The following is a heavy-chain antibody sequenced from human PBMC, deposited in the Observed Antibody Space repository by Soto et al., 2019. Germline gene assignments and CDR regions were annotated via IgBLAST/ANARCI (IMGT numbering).Heavy chain of an antibody. D-gene: IGHD2-2*01. Sequence: EVQLLESGGGLVQPGGSLRLSCAASGFTFSSYAMSWVRQAPGKGLEWVSAISGSGGSTYYADSVKGRFTISRDNSKNPLYLQMNSLRAEDTAVYYCAKAWDIVVVPAARSAPNWFDPWGQGTLVTVSS. CDR1: GFTFSSYA. V-gene: IGHV3-23*01. CDR2: ISGSGGST. CDR3: AKAWDIVVVPAARSAPNWFDP. J-gene: IGHJ5*02.